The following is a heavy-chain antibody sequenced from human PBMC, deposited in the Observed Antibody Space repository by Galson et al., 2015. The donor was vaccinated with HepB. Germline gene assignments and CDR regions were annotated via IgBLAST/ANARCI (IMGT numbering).Heavy chain of an antibody. J-gene: IGHJ5*02. Sequence: SVKVSCKASGGTFSSYAITWVRQSPGQGLEWMGGIIPIFGTANYAQKFQGRVTITADESTSTAYMELSSLRFEDTAVYYCARGLWSGYINWFDPWGQGTLVTVSS. CDR3: ARGLWSGYINWFDP. D-gene: IGHD3-3*01. V-gene: IGHV1-69*13. CDR1: GGTFSSYA. CDR2: IIPIFGTA.